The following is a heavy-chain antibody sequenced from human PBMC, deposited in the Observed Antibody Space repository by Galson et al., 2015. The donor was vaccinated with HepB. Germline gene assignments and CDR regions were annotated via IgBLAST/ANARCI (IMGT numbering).Heavy chain of an antibody. D-gene: IGHD2-21*01. CDR1: GYTLTELS. Sequence: SVKVSCKVSGYTLTELSMHWVRQAPGKGLEWMGGFDPEDGETIHAQKFQGRVTMTEDTSTDTAYMELSSLRSEDTAVYYCATDGEGRYYYYGMDVWGQGTTVTVSS. CDR2: FDPEDGET. CDR3: ATDGEGRYYYYGMDV. V-gene: IGHV1-24*01. J-gene: IGHJ6*02.